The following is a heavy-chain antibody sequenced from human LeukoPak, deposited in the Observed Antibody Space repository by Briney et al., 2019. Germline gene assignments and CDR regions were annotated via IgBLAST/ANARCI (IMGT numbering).Heavy chain of an antibody. D-gene: IGHD4-11*01. J-gene: IGHJ5*02. CDR1: GGSISSYY. CDR2: IYYSGST. CDR3: ARLTVTARIYNWFDP. V-gene: IGHV4-59*01. Sequence: PSETLSLTCTVSGGSISSYYWSWIRQPPGKGLEWIGYIYYSGSTNYNPSLKSRVTISVDTSKNQFSQKLSSLTAADTAVYYCARLTVTARIYNWFDPWGQGTLVTVSS.